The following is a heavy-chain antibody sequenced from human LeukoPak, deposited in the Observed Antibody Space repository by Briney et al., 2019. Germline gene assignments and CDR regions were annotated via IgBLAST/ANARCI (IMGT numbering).Heavy chain of an antibody. CDR3: AKDRSLNYDVLYYYGMDV. CDR1: GFTFSKSA. CDR2: LSGSGGKT. J-gene: IGHJ6*02. V-gene: IGHV3-23*01. Sequence: GGSLRLSCAASGFTFSKSAINWVRQAPGKGLEWVSALSGSGGKTYYADSVRGRFTISRDNSKNTLYLQMNSLRAEDTAVYFCAKDRSLNYDVLYYYGMDVWGQGTTVTVSS. D-gene: IGHD3-3*01.